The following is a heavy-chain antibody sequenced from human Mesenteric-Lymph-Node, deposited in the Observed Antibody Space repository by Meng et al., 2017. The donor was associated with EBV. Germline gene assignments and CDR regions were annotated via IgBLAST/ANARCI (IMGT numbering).Heavy chain of an antibody. CDR3: ARHYASTWFEADPTTAKVPIDY. D-gene: IGHD6-13*01. CDR1: GFIFXSYT. J-gene: IGHJ4*02. Sequence: EVQLVXSXXXXXKPXGXXXLSXSXSGFIFXSYTMTWVRQAPGKGLEWVSSISSSSNYIHYADSMKGRFTISRDTAKSSLYLQMNSLRAEDTAVYYCARHYASTWFEADPTTAKVPIDYWGQGILVTVSS. CDR2: ISSSSNYI. V-gene: IGHV3-21*06.